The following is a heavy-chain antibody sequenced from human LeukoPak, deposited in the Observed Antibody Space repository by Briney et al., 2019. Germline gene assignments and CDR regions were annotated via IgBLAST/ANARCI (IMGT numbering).Heavy chain of an antibody. V-gene: IGHV3-7*04. CDR3: ARGDDFSGDR. D-gene: IGHD1-1*01. CDR2: IHPEGNEK. J-gene: IGHJ5*02. CDR1: GFTLSNFW. Sequence: GGSLRLSCAVSGFTLSNFWMSWVRQAPGRGLEWVANIHPEGNEKYHVESVKGRFTISRDNTKNLLFLQMNGLRVEDTAVYYCARGDDFSGDRWGQGTLVTVSS.